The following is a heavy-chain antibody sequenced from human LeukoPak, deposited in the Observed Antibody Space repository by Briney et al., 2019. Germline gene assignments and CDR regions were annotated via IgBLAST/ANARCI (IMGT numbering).Heavy chain of an antibody. Sequence: GASVKVSCKASGYTFTGYYMHWVRQAPGQGLEWMGWINPNSGGTNYAQKFQGRVTMTRDTSISTAYMELSRLRSDDTAVYYCGRGKYTLRYYYDSSGAYYFDYWGQGTLVTVSS. V-gene: IGHV1-2*02. CDR3: GRGKYTLRYYYDSSGAYYFDY. D-gene: IGHD3-22*01. CDR2: INPNSGGT. CDR1: GYTFTGYY. J-gene: IGHJ4*02.